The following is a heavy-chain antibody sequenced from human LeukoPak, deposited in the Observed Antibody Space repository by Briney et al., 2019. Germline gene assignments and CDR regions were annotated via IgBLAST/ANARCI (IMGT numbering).Heavy chain of an antibody. CDR1: GGSISSGGYY. CDR3: ARALWGYGKVDYFDY. J-gene: IGHJ4*02. D-gene: IGHD3-16*01. CDR2: IYYSGST. V-gene: IGHV4-31*03. Sequence: SQTLSLTCTVSGGSISSGGYYWSWIRQHPGKGLEWIWYIYYSGSTYYNPSLKSRVTISVDTSKNQFSLKLSSVTAADTAVYYCARALWGYGKVDYFDYWGQGTLVTVSS.